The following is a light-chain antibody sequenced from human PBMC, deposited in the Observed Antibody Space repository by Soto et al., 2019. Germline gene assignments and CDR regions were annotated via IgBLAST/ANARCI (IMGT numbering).Light chain of an antibody. V-gene: IGKV1-9*01. CDR1: QGISSF. Sequence: TQSPSFLSASIGDRVTITCRASQGISSFLAWYQQKPGKAPNLLISGASILRTGVPSRFSGSGSGTEFTLTISSLQPDDFATYYCQHLNTYPLTFGGGTKVEI. CDR2: GAS. J-gene: IGKJ4*01. CDR3: QHLNTYPLT.